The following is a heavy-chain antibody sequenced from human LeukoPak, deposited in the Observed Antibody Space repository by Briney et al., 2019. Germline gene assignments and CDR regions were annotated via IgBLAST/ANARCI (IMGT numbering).Heavy chain of an antibody. Sequence: PGGSLRLSCAASGFTFSSYAITWVRQAPGKGLEWVSAVSSNGAKTYYADSVKGRFTISRDNYKNMVFLQMNSLRAEDTAVYYCAKGGPPEVPYFDYWGQGTLVTVSS. CDR2: VSSNGAKT. CDR1: GFTFSSYA. J-gene: IGHJ4*02. CDR3: AKGGPPEVPYFDY. D-gene: IGHD3-16*01. V-gene: IGHV3-23*01.